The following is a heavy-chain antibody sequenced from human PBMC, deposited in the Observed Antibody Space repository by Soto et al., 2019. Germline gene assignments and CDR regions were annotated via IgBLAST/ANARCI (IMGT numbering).Heavy chain of an antibody. J-gene: IGHJ4*02. CDR2: ISAHNGNT. Sequence: ASVKVSCKGCGYGFTTYGITWVRQAPGQGLEWMAWISAHNGNTNYAQKLQGRVTVTRDTSTSTAYMELRSLRSDDTAVYYCARGRYGDYWGQGALVTVS. CDR1: GYGFTTYG. D-gene: IGHD1-1*01. V-gene: IGHV1-18*01. CDR3: ARGRYGDY.